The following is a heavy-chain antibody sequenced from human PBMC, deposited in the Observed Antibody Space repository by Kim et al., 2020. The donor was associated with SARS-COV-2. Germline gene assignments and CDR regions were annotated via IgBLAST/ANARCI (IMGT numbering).Heavy chain of an antibody. V-gene: IGHV3-30*03. CDR1: GFTLTKYG. D-gene: IGHD6-19*01. J-gene: IGHJ3*02. CDR3: TRGAVSGNDAFGI. CDR2: MSYDGSVK. Sequence: GGSLRLSCEASGFTLTKYGMHWVRQAPGTGLEWVAFMSYDGSVKYYGETVKGRFTISRDTSKNTLFLQMDGLRAEDTAVYYCTRGAVSGNDAFGIWGQGSLVTVSS.